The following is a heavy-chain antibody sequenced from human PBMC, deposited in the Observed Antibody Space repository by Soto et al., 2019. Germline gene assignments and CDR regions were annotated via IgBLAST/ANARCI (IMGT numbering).Heavy chain of an antibody. V-gene: IGHV4-4*07. CDR2: IYSSGNT. Sequence: ETLSLTCSGSGGTISGYYWTWIRQPAGKGLEWIGRIYSSGNTKYNPSLQSRVTMSLDTSNNQFSLRLTSVTAADTAVYYCARGQRFSDWFDPWGQGTLVTVSS. CDR1: GGTISGYY. D-gene: IGHD3-3*01. J-gene: IGHJ5*02. CDR3: ARGQRFSDWFDP.